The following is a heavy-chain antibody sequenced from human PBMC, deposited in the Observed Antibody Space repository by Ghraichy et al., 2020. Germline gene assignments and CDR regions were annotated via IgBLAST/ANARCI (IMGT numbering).Heavy chain of an antibody. D-gene: IGHD3-3*01. CDR2: IYYSGST. CDR1: GGSISSSSYY. CDR3: ARQGFLEWLLYRGADWFDP. Sequence: SQTLSLTCTVSGGSISSSSYYWGWIRQPPGKGLEWIGSIYYSGSTYYNPSLKSRVTISVDTSKNQFSLKLSSVTAADTAVYYCARQGFLEWLLYRGADWFDPWCQGTLVTVSS. V-gene: IGHV4-39*01. J-gene: IGHJ5*02.